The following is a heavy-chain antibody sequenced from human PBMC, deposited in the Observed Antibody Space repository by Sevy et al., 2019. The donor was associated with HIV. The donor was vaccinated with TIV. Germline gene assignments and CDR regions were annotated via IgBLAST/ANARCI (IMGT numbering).Heavy chain of an antibody. V-gene: IGHV5-51*01. CDR1: GYSFTSYW. D-gene: IGHD1-26*01. CDR3: ARHRRGSGND. Sequence: GESLKISSKGSGYSFTSYWIDLVRQMPGKGLEWMGIIYPGDSDTRYSPSFQGQVTISADKSISTAYLQWISLKASDTAMYYCARHRRGSGNDWGQGTLVTVSS. J-gene: IGHJ4*02. CDR2: IYPGDSDT.